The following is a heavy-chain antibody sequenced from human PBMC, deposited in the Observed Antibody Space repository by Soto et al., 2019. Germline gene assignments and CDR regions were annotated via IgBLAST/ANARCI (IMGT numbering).Heavy chain of an antibody. D-gene: IGHD3-10*01. CDR1: GYTSVSDG. CDR2: ICVDNGAT. CDR3: ARRGPQYMDV. J-gene: IGHJ6*04. Sequence: QDQLVQSGPEVKKPGASVTLSCKTSGYTSVSDGFSWFRQAPGQGPEWMGWICVDNGATNYARKFQGRVTLTIDRPTSTGYMELRSLRSDDTAVYFCARRGPQYMDVWGKGTTVTVSS. V-gene: IGHV1-18*01.